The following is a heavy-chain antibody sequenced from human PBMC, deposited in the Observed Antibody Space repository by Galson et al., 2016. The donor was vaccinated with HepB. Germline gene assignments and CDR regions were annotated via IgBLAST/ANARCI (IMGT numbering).Heavy chain of an antibody. J-gene: IGHJ1*01. CDR1: GFSLTTSGMC. CDR3: ARVYGRSPPY. CDR2: IDWNDEK. D-gene: IGHD3-10*01. Sequence: PALVKPTQTLTPTCTFSGFSLTTSGMCVSWIRQPPGKALEWLARIDWNDEKDYNTSLKTRLSISGDTSKNQVVLTMTNMDPVDTATYYCARVYGRSPPYWGQGTLVTVSS. V-gene: IGHV2-70*11.